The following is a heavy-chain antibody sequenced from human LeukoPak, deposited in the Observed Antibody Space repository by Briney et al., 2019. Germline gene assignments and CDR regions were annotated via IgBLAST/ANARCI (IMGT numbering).Heavy chain of an antibody. J-gene: IGHJ3*01. CDR2: FDAENGEM. CDR3: ATEDPSGLDVLLN. CDR1: GFLLRESS. Sequence: ASVKVSCKISGFLLRESSMHWVRQAPGKGLEWMGGFDAENGEMIYAQKLQGRVTMTEDISTDTAYMELSDLRSDDTAVYYCATEDPSGLDVLLNWGQGTKVTVSS. D-gene: IGHD3-10*02. V-gene: IGHV1-24*01.